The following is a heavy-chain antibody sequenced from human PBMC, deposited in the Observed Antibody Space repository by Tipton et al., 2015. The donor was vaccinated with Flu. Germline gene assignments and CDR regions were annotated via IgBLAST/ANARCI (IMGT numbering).Heavy chain of an antibody. CDR3: ARGYYDILTGYYPNWFDP. Sequence: LRLSCTVSGYSISSGYYWGWIRQPPGKGLEWIGSIYHSGSTYYNPSLKSRVTISVDTSKNQFSLKLSSVTAADTAVYYCARGYYDILTGYYPNWFDPWGQGTLVTVSS. CDR1: GYSISSGYY. CDR2: IYHSGST. D-gene: IGHD3-9*01. J-gene: IGHJ5*02. V-gene: IGHV4-38-2*02.